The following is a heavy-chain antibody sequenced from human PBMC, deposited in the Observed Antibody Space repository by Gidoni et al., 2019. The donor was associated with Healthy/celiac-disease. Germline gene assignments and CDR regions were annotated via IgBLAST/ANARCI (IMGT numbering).Heavy chain of an antibody. J-gene: IGHJ6*02. CDR1: GYTFTSYD. D-gene: IGHD5-18*01. V-gene: IGHV1-8*01. Sequence: QVQLVQSGAEVKKPGASVKVSCKASGYTFTSYDINWVRQATGQGLEWMGWMNPNSGNTGYAQKFQGRVTMTRNTSISTAYMELSSLRSEDTAVYYCARSPIAPGTIPDTAMVTSGYYYYGMDVWGQGTTVTVSS. CDR3: ARSPIAPGTIPDTAMVTSGYYYYGMDV. CDR2: MNPNSGNT.